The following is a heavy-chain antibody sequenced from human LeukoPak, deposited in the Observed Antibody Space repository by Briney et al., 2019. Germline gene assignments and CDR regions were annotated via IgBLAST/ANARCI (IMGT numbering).Heavy chain of an antibody. J-gene: IGHJ4*02. CDR2: IKQDGSEK. Sequence: PGGSLRLSCAASGFTFSSYSMSWVRQAPGKGLEWVANIKQDGSEKYYVDSVKGRFTISRDNAKNSLYLRMNSLRAEDTAVYYCARRYFDYWGQGTLVTVSS. CDR1: GFTFSSYS. CDR3: ARRYFDY. V-gene: IGHV3-7*01.